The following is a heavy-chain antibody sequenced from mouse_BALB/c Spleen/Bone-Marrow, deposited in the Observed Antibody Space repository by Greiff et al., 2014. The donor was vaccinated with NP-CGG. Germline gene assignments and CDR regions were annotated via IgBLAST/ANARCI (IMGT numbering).Heavy chain of an antibody. D-gene: IGHD3-2*01. CDR3: ASRDSSGYVPDY. CDR2: IFPGTGNT. Sequence: QVQLKESGAELVKPGASVKLSCKTSGYTFTSYWIQWVKQRPGQGLGWIGEIFPGTGNTYYNEKFKGKATLSIDTSSSKPYMQLSSLTSEDSAVYFCASRDSSGYVPDYWGQGTTLTVSS. J-gene: IGHJ2*01. CDR1: GYTFTSYW. V-gene: IGHV1S132*01.